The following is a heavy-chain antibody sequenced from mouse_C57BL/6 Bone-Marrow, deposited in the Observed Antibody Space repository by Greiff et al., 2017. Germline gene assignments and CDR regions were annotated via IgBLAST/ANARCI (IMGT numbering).Heavy chain of an antibody. CDR3: ASGDRKLLLRY. J-gene: IGHJ2*01. V-gene: IGHV1-53*01. CDR2: INPSNGGT. D-gene: IGHD1-1*01. CDR1: GYTFTSYW. Sequence: QVQLQQPGTELVKPGASVKLSCKASGYTFTSYWMHWVKQRPGQGLEWIGNINPSNGGTNYNEKFKSKATLTVDTSTITAYMQLSSLTSEDSAVYYCASGDRKLLLRYWGQGTTLTVSS.